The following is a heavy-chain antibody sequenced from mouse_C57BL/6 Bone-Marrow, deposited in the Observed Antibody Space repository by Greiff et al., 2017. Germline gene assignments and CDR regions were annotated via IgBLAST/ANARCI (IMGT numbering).Heavy chain of an antibody. D-gene: IGHD2-12*01. J-gene: IGHJ2*03. CDR2: IYPSDSET. CDR1: GYTFTSYW. Sequence: QVQLQQPGAELVRPGSSVKLSCKASGYTFTSYWMDWVKQRPGQGLEWIGNIYPSDSETHYNQKFKDKATLTVDKSSSTAYMQLSSLTSEDSAVYYCASGCSYYFDYWGRGTGLTVSA. CDR3: ASGCSYYFDY. V-gene: IGHV1-61*01.